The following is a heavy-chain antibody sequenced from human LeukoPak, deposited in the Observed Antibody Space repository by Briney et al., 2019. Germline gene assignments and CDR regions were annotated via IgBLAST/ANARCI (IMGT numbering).Heavy chain of an antibody. Sequence: SETLSLTCSVSGGSISSNNWWTWVRQPPGKGLEWIGEIYHSGNTNYNPSLKSRVTISLDKSNNHFSLKMDSVTAADTAVYYCARDSATALGSYYYGLDVWGQGTTVTVSS. CDR3: ARDSATALGSYYYGLDV. CDR1: GGSISSNNW. J-gene: IGHJ6*02. CDR2: IYHSGNT. V-gene: IGHV4-4*02. D-gene: IGHD5-12*01.